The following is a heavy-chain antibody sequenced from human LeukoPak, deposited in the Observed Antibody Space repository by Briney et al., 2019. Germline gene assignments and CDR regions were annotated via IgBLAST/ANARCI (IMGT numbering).Heavy chain of an antibody. D-gene: IGHD3-3*01. CDR1: GFTFSSYW. J-gene: IGHJ4*02. V-gene: IGHV3-7*01. CDR2: IKQDGSEK. Sequence: GGSLRLSCAASGFTFSSYWMSWVRQAPGKGLEWVANIKQDGSEKYYVDSVKGRFTISRDNAKNSLYLQMNSLRAGDTAVYYCARWGGYSMYYFDYWGQGTLVTVSS. CDR3: ARWGGYSMYYFDY.